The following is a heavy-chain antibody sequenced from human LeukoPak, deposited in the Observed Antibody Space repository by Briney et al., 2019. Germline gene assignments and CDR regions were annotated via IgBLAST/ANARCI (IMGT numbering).Heavy chain of an antibody. CDR2: IYYSGST. CDR3: ARGIWFDP. D-gene: IGHD2-15*01. Sequence: PSETLSLTCTVSGGSISSSSFYWSWIRQPPGKGLEWIGYIYYSGSTNYNPSLKSRVTISVDTSKNQFSLKLSSVTAADTAVYYCARGIWFDPWGQGTLVTVSS. J-gene: IGHJ5*02. V-gene: IGHV4-61*05. CDR1: GGSISSSSFY.